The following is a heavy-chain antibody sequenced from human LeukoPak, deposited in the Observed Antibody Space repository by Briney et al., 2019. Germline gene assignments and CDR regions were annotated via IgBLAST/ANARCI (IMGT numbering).Heavy chain of an antibody. V-gene: IGHV3-66*01. D-gene: IGHD6-19*01. CDR2: IYSGGST. Sequence: GGSLRLSCAASGFTVSSNYMSWVRQAPGKGLDWVVFIYSGGSTYYDASVKARFTISRDNSKNTLYLQMNSLRAEDTAVYYCARDSTGWTFDYWGQGTLVTVSS. CDR3: ARDSTGWTFDY. J-gene: IGHJ4*02. CDR1: GFTVSSNY.